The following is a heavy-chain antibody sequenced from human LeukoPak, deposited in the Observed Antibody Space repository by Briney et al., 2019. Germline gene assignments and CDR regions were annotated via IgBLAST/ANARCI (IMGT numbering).Heavy chain of an antibody. J-gene: IGHJ3*02. Sequence: SETLSLTCTVSGGSISSSSYYWGWIRQPPGKGLEWIGSIYYSGSTYYNPSLKSRVTISVDTSKNQFSLKLSSVTAADTAVYYCARAPEDIVVVPAADAFDIWGQGTMVTVSS. CDR2: IYYSGST. CDR1: GGSISSSSYY. V-gene: IGHV4-39*07. D-gene: IGHD2-2*01. CDR3: ARAPEDIVVVPAADAFDI.